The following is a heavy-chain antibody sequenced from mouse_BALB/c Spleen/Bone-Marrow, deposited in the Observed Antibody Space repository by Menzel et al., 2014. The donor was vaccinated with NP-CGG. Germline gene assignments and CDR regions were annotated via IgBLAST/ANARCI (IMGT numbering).Heavy chain of an antibody. J-gene: IGHJ4*01. D-gene: IGHD2-10*02. V-gene: IGHV1S126*01. CDR1: GYTFTSYW. CDR2: IYPSDSYT. Sequence: VQGVESGAELVRPGASVKVSCKASGYTFTSYWINWVKQRPGQGLEWIGNIYPSDSYTNYNQNFKDKATLTVDKSSSTAYMQLSSPTSEDSAVYYCTRQYGNYYAMYYWGQGASVTVSS. CDR3: TRQYGNYYAMYY.